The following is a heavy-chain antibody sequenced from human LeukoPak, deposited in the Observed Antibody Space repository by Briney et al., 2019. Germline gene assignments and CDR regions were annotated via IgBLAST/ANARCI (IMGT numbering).Heavy chain of an antibody. CDR3: ARARRIAENWFDP. V-gene: IGHV3-74*01. CDR1: GFTFSSYW. CDR2: INSDGSST. D-gene: IGHD6-13*01. J-gene: IGHJ5*02. Sequence: GGSLRLSCAASGFTFSSYWMHWVRQAPGMGLVWVSRINSDGSSTSYADSVKGRFTISRDNAKNTLYLQMNSLRAEDTAVYYCARARRIAENWFDPWGQGTLVTVSS.